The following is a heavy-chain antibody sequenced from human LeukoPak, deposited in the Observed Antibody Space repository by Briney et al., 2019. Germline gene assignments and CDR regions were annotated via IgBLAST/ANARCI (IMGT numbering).Heavy chain of an antibody. CDR1: GYTFTSYD. CDR2: MNPNSGNT. Sequence: GASVKVSCKASGYTFTSYDINWVRQATGQGLEWMGWMNPNSGNTGYAQKFQGRVTMTRNTSISTAYMELSSLRSGDTAVYYCARGRSRRDNWFDPWGQGTLVTVSS. D-gene: IGHD6-13*01. V-gene: IGHV1-8*01. J-gene: IGHJ5*02. CDR3: ARGRSRRDNWFDP.